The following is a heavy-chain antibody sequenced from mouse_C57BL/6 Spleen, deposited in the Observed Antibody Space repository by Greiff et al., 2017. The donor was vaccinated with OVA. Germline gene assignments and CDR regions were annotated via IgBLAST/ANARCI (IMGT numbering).Heavy chain of an antibody. Sequence: EVKLMESGPELVKPGASVQISCKASGYTFTDYYMNWVKQSHGKSLEWIGDINPNNGGTSYNQKFKGKATLTVDKSSSTAYMELRSLTSEDSAVYYCARSLYWGQGTTLTVSS. CDR2: INPNNGGT. CDR3: ARSLY. V-gene: IGHV1-26*01. CDR1: GYTFTDYY. D-gene: IGHD6-2*01. J-gene: IGHJ2*01.